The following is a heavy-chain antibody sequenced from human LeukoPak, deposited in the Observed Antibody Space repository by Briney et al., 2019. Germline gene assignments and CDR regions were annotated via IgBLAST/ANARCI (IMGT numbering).Heavy chain of an antibody. CDR3: AGGYRFNYYYYGMDV. Sequence: SETLSLTCTVSGGSISSYYWSWIRQPPGKGLEWIGYIYYSGSTNYNPSLKSRVTISVDTSKNQFSLKLSSVTAADTAVYYRAGGYRFNYYYYGMDVWGQGTTVTVSS. J-gene: IGHJ6*02. V-gene: IGHV4-59*01. CDR2: IYYSGST. D-gene: IGHD2-21*02. CDR1: GGSISSYY.